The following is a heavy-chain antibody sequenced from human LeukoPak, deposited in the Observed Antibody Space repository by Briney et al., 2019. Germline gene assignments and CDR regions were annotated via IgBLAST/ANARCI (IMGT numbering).Heavy chain of an antibody. J-gene: IGHJ4*02. CDR1: GGSISSGSYY. V-gene: IGHV4-61*02. D-gene: IGHD2-21*02. CDR2: IYTSGST. CDR3: ARDKICGGDCYPTFDY. Sequence: PSETLSLTCTVSGGSISSGSYYWSWIRQPAGKGLEWIGRIYTSGSTNYNPSLKSRVTISVDTSKNQFSLKLSSVTAADTAVYYCARDKICGGDCYPTFDYWGQGTLVTVSS.